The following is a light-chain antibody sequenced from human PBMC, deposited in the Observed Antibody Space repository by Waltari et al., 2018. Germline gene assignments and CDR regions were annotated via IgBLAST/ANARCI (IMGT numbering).Light chain of an antibody. CDR3: SSYAGSNNYV. CDR1: SSDIGAYNY. CDR2: EVI. J-gene: IGLJ1*01. V-gene: IGLV2-8*01. Sequence: QSALTQPPSASGSPGQSVTISCTGTSSDIGAYNYVSWYQQHPGKAPKRMIYEVIKRPSGVPDRFSGSKSGNTASLTVSGLQAEDEADYYCSSYAGSNNYVFGTGTKVTVL.